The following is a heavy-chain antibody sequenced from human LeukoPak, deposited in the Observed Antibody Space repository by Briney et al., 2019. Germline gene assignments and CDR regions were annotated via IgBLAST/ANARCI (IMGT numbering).Heavy chain of an antibody. Sequence: GGSLRLSCAASGFTFSSYAMGWVRQAPGKGLEWVSAISGSGGSTYYADSVKGRFTISRDNSKNTLYLQMNSLRAEDTAVYYCAKDHYYGSVPGAFDIWGQGTMVTVSS. V-gene: IGHV3-23*01. CDR1: GFTFSSYA. CDR3: AKDHYYGSVPGAFDI. J-gene: IGHJ3*02. D-gene: IGHD3-10*01. CDR2: ISGSGGST.